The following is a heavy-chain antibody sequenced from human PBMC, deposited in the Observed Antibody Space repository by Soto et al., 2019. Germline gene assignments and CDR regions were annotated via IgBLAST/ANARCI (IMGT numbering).Heavy chain of an antibody. Sequence: GGSLRLSCAASGFTFSSYWMSWVRQAPGKGLEWVANIKQGGSDKYYVDSVKGRFTISRDNSKNTLYLQMNSLRAEDTAVYYCAKSRQFTIVPGYWGQGTLVTVSS. CDR1: GFTFSSYW. CDR2: IKQGGSDK. D-gene: IGHD3-10*01. CDR3: AKSRQFTIVPGY. V-gene: IGHV3-7*03. J-gene: IGHJ4*02.